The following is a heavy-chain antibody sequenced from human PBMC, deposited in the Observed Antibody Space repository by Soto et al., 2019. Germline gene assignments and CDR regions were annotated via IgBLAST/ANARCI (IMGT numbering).Heavy chain of an antibody. Sequence: SETLALTCAVSGGSVRSSRDYWGWIRQPPGKGLEWIGSIYYSGSTYYNPSLKTRVHISVDTSKNQCSLKLTSGTAAETAVYYCAGSYYDFWSGYYGRADFDYWGQGTRVTVS. CDR1: GGSVRSSRDY. V-gene: IGHV4-39*01. CDR2: IYYSGST. D-gene: IGHD3-3*01. J-gene: IGHJ4*02. CDR3: AGSYYDFWSGYYGRADFDY.